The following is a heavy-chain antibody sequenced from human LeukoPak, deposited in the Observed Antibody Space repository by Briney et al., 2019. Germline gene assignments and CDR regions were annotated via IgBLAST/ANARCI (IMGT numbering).Heavy chain of an antibody. CDR3: ARHEEGIFDY. D-gene: IGHD2-15*01. J-gene: IGHJ4*02. V-gene: IGHV4-39*01. Sequence: SETLSLTCTVSGGSISSSSYYWSWIRQPPGKGLEWIGSIYYSGSTYYDPPLKSRVTISVDTSKNQFSLKLSSVTAADTAVYYCARHEEGIFDYWGQGTLVTVSS. CDR1: GGSISSSSYY. CDR2: IYYSGST.